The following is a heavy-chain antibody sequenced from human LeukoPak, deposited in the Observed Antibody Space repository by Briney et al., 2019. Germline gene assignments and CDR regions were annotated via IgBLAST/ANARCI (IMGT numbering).Heavy chain of an antibody. V-gene: IGHV4-39*07. Sequence: PSETLSLTCTVSGGSISSSSYYWGWIRQPPGKGLEWIGSIYYSGSTYYNPSLKSRVTISVDTSKNQFSLKLSSVTAADTAVYYCARDWSAWSGSYRWFDPWGQGTLVTVSS. CDR1: GGSISSSSYY. J-gene: IGHJ5*02. D-gene: IGHD1-26*01. CDR3: ARDWSAWSGSYRWFDP. CDR2: IYYSGST.